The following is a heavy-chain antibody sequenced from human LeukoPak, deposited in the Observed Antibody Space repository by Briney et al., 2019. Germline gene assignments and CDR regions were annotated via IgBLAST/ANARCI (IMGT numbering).Heavy chain of an antibody. V-gene: IGHV4-39*01. Sequence: SETLSLTCTVSGGSISSSSYYWGWIRQPPGKGLEWIGSIYYSGSTYYNPSLESRVTISVDTSKNQFSLKLSSVTAADTAVYYCTQWLGANWFDPWGQGTLVTVSS. D-gene: IGHD6-19*01. J-gene: IGHJ5*02. CDR1: GGSISSSSYY. CDR3: TQWLGANWFDP. CDR2: IYYSGST.